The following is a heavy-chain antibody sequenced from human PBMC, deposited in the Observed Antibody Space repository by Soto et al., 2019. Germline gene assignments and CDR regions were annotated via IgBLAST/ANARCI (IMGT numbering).Heavy chain of an antibody. CDR1: GYTFTNYY. V-gene: IGHV1-46*01. CDR3: ARVSGSYWPFDY. J-gene: IGHJ4*02. Sequence: QVQLVQSGAEVKKPGASVKISCKASGYTFTNYYIHWVRQAPGQGPEWMGIINPSDGRTTYTQKFQGRVTMIRDTSTSTVYMELSSLRSEDTAVYYCARVSGSYWPFDYWGQGTQVTVSS. D-gene: IGHD1-26*01. CDR2: INPSDGRT.